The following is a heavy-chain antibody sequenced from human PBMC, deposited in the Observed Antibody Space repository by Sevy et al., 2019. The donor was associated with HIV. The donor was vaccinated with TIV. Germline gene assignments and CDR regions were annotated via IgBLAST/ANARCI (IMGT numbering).Heavy chain of an antibody. Sequence: ASVKVSCKASGYMFTSYGISWVRQAPGQGLEWMGWISGYNGETNFAQKFQGRVTMTTDTSTNTAYMEVRSLRSDDTALYYCARDSDTVASWEDYWGQGTLVTVSS. CDR2: ISGYNGET. CDR3: ARDSDTVASWEDY. CDR1: GYMFTSYG. D-gene: IGHD5-12*01. J-gene: IGHJ4*02. V-gene: IGHV1-18*01.